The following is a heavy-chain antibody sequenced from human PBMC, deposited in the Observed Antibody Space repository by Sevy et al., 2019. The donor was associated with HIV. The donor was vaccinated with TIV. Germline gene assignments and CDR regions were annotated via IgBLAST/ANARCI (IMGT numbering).Heavy chain of an antibody. Sequence: GGSLRLSCVVSGFDIRSNYMSWVRQAPGKGLEWVSHIYDGGTAYYADSVKGRFTFSRDDSKNTVSLQLRSLSVEDSAVYYCARAYCSRGSCFFDYWGQGIQVTVSS. V-gene: IGHV3-53*01. CDR1: GFDIRSNY. D-gene: IGHD2-15*01. J-gene: IGHJ4*02. CDR3: ARAYCSRGSCFFDY. CDR2: IYDGGTA.